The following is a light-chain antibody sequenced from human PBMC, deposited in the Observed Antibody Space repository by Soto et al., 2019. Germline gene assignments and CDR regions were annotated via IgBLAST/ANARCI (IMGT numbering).Light chain of an antibody. J-gene: IGKJ1*01. V-gene: IGKV3-20*01. CDR1: QSVSSSS. CDR3: QQYGGSPRT. CDR2: DAS. Sequence: EVVLTQSPGTLSLSPGERATLSCRASQSVSSSSLAWYQQKRGQAPRLLIHDASSRATGIPDRFSGSGSATDFTLTISRLGPEDFAVYYCQQYGGSPRTFGQGTKVDIK.